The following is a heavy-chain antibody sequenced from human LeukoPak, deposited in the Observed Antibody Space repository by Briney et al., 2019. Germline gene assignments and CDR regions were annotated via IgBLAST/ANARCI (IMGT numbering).Heavy chain of an antibody. D-gene: IGHD3-10*01. Sequence: GGSLRLSCAASGLTFSIHWMNWVRQAPGKGLECVANINQDGSDKYYVDSVKGRFTISRDNSKNMVYLQVISLTAEDTAVYYCAKDDAWLRFGEWSQGTLVTVSA. CDR3: AKDDAWLRFGE. J-gene: IGHJ4*02. V-gene: IGHV3-7*03. CDR1: GLTFSIHW. CDR2: INQDGSDK.